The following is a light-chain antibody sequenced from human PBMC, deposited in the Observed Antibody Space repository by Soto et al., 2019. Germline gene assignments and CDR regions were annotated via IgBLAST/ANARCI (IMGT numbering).Light chain of an antibody. Sequence: EIALTQSPGTLSLSPGERATLSCRASQSVGSNHLAWYQQKPGQAPRLLIHGAFSRATGIPDRFSGSGSGTDFTLTISRLEPEDFAVYYCQQYDISWTFGQGTKVDIK. V-gene: IGKV3-20*01. CDR1: QSVGSNH. J-gene: IGKJ1*01. CDR3: QQYDISWT. CDR2: GAF.